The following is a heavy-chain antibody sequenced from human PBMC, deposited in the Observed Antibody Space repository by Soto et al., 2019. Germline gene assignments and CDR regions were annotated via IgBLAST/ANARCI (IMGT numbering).Heavy chain of an antibody. CDR1: GFTVSRNY. J-gene: IGHJ6*03. CDR2: IYSGGST. V-gene: IGHV3-66*01. CDR3: ARVSKYYYYMDV. Sequence: EVQLVESGGGLVQPGGSLRLSCAASGFTVSRNYMSWVRQAPGKGLEWVSVIYSGGSTYYADSVKGRFTISRDNSKNTLYLQMNSLRAEDTAVYYCARVSKYYYYMDVWGKGTTVTVSS.